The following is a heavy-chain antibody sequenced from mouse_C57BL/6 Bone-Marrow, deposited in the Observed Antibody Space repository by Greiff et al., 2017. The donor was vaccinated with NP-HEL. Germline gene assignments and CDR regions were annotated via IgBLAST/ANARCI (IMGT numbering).Heavy chain of an antibody. J-gene: IGHJ2*01. D-gene: IGHD1-1*01. V-gene: IGHV14-4*01. CDR1: GFNIKDDY. Sequence: VQLQQSGAELVRPGASVKLSCTASGFNIKDDYMHWVKQRPEQGLEWIGWIDPENGDTEYASKFQGKATITADTSSNTAYLQLSSLTSEDTAVYYCTGIYYYGSSYVDYWGQGTTLTVSS. CDR3: TGIYYYGSSYVDY. CDR2: IDPENGDT.